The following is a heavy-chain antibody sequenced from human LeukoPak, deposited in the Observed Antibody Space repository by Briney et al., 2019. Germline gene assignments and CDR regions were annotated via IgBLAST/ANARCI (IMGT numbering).Heavy chain of an antibody. CDR1: GFTFSSYW. CDR2: IISDGSTT. V-gene: IGHV3-74*01. Sequence: GGSLRLSCAASGFTFSSYWMHWVRQAPGKGLVWVSRIISDGSTTSYADSVKGRFNISRDNAKNTLYLQMNSLRAEDTAVYYCAREDVDITVAASGAFDIWGQGTMVTVSS. CDR3: AREDVDITVAASGAFDI. J-gene: IGHJ3*02. D-gene: IGHD6-19*01.